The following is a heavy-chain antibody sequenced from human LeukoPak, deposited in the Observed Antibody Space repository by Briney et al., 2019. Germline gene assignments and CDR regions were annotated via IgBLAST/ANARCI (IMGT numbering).Heavy chain of an antibody. V-gene: IGHV4-39*01. CDR1: GGSLSSSSYY. D-gene: IGHD1-1*01. CDR3: ARQKLDHEPHYFDY. CDR2: IYYSGST. Sequence: SETLSLTCTVSGGSLSSSSYYWGWIRQPPGKGLEWIGSIYYSGSTYYNPSLKRRVTISVDTSKNQCSLKLSSVTAADTAVYYCARQKLDHEPHYFDYWGQGTLVTVSS. J-gene: IGHJ4*02.